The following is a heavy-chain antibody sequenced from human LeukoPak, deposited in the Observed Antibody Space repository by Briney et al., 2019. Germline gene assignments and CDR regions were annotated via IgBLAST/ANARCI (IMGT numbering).Heavy chain of an antibody. CDR2: IYSGGST. CDR1: GFTVSSNY. J-gene: IGHJ4*02. D-gene: IGHD6-6*01. CDR3: ARDISIAAPGY. V-gene: IGHV3-53*01. Sequence: PGGSLRLSCAASGFTVSSNYMSWVRQAPGKGLEWVSVIYSGGSTYYADSVKGRFTISRDNSKNTLYLQMNSLRAEDTAVYYCARDISIAAPGYWGQGTLVTVSS.